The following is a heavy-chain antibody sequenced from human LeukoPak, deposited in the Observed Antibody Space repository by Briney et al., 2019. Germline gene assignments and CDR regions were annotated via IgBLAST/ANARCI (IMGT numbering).Heavy chain of an antibody. J-gene: IGHJ5*02. Sequence: ASVKVSCKASGYTFTSYYMHWVRQAPGQGLEWMGIINPSGGSTSYAQKFQGRATMTKDTSTSTAYMELRSLRSDDTAVYYCARDPHYDFWSGYYGGNWFDPWGQGTLVTVSS. CDR3: ARDPHYDFWSGYYGGNWFDP. D-gene: IGHD3-3*01. CDR1: GYTFTSYY. CDR2: INPSGGST. V-gene: IGHV1-46*01.